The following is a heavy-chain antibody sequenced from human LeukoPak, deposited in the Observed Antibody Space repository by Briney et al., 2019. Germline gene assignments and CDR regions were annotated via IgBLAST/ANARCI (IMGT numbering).Heavy chain of an antibody. D-gene: IGHD3-22*01. CDR1: GGSISSYY. J-gene: IGHJ3*02. Sequence: SETLSLTCTGSGGSISSYYWSWIRQPPGKGLEWIGYIYYSGSTNYNPSLKSRVTISVDTSKNQFSLKLSSVTAADTAVYYCASDYYDSSEDAFDIWGQGTMVTVSS. CDR3: ASDYYDSSEDAFDI. V-gene: IGHV4-59*01. CDR2: IYYSGST.